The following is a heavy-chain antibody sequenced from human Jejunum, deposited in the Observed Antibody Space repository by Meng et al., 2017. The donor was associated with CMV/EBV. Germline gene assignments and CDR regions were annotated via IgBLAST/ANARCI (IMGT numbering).Heavy chain of an antibody. V-gene: IGHV3-74*01. CDR3: VRGGGGSYYGFR. Sequence: SGTSVSNYWMHWVRQGPGKGLVWVSRIKSDGSGTTYADSVKGRFTVSRDNAKNTLYLQMDSLRAEDTAVYYCVRGGGGSYYGFRWGRGTLVTVSS. CDR1: GTSVSNYW. J-gene: IGHJ4*02. CDR2: IKSDGSGT. D-gene: IGHD3/OR15-3a*01.